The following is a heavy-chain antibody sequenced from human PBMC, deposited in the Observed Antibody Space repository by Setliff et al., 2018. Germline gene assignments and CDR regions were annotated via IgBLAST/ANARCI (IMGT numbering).Heavy chain of an antibody. CDR2: INTNTGNP. D-gene: IGHD2-2*02. CDR3: ARDIVVVPAAILLSFPGQSGWFDP. V-gene: IGHV7-4-1*02. J-gene: IGHJ5*02. Sequence: RASVKVSCKVSGYTFTVYTMNWVRQAPGQGLEWLGWINTNTGNPTYAQGFSGRFVFSLDTSVNTAYLQISSLKAEDTAVYYCARDIVVVPAAILLSFPGQSGWFDPWGQGTLVTVSS. CDR1: GYTFTVYT.